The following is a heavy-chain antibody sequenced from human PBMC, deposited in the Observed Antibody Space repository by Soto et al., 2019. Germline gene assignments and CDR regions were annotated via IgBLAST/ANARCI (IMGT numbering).Heavy chain of an antibody. V-gene: IGHV3-33*01. CDR2: IWYDGSNK. D-gene: IGHD6-19*01. CDR1: GFTFSSYG. Sequence: PGGSLRLSCAASGFTFSSYGMHWVRQAPGKGLEWVAVIWYDGSNKYYADSVKGRFTISRDNSKNTLYLQMNSLRAEDTAVYYCARFIAVAGTVDYWGQGTLVTVSS. CDR3: ARFIAVAGTVDY. J-gene: IGHJ4*02.